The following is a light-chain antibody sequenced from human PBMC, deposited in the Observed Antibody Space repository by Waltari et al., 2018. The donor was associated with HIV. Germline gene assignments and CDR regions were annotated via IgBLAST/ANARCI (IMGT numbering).Light chain of an antibody. CDR2: GNI. Sequence: QPVLTQPPSVSGAPGLGVTVSCTGSGSNIGEGYDVHWYQQLPGTAPKLLIYGNINRPSGVPDRFSASKSGTSASLAITGLQPEDEADYYCQSYDSSLSAWVFGGGTKLTVL. CDR1: GSNIGEGYD. J-gene: IGLJ3*02. CDR3: QSYDSSLSAWV. V-gene: IGLV1-40*01.